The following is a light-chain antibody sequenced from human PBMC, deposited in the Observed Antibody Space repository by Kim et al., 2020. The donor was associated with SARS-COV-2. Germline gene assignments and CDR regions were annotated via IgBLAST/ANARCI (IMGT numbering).Light chain of an antibody. CDR1: QSIRSW. CDR2: DAS. J-gene: IGKJ2*01. Sequence: DIQMTQSPSSLSASVGDRVTITCRASQSIRSWLAWYQQKPGKAPNLLIFDASTLETGVPSRFSGSGSGTEFTLTISSLQPDDFATYYCQQHNTYPYTFGQGTKLEIK. CDR3: QQHNTYPYT. V-gene: IGKV1-5*01.